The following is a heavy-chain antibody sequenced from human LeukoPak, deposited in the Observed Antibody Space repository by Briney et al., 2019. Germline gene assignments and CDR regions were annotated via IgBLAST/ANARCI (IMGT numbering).Heavy chain of an antibody. CDR3: AKGSDFWSGRAFAFDI. D-gene: IGHD3-3*01. Sequence: GGSLRLSCAASGFTFSSYAMHWVRQAPGKGLEWVAFIRYDGSNKHYADSVKGRFTISRDNSKNTLYLQMNSLRAEDTAVYYCAKGSDFWSGRAFAFDIWGQGTMVTVSS. V-gene: IGHV3-30*02. J-gene: IGHJ3*02. CDR2: IRYDGSNK. CDR1: GFTFSSYA.